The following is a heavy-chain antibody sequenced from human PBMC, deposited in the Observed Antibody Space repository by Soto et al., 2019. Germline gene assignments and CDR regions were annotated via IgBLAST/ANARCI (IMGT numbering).Heavy chain of an antibody. Sequence: QVQLQQWGAGLLKPSETLSLTCAVYGGSFSGYYWSWIRQPPGKGLEWIGKINHSGTTNYNPSLKSRVTISVDTSKNHFSLRLSSVTAADTAVYYCARGSSTFDYWGQGTLVTVSS. D-gene: IGHD3-16*01. CDR2: INHSGTT. CDR3: ARGSSTFDY. J-gene: IGHJ4*02. V-gene: IGHV4-34*01. CDR1: GGSFSGYY.